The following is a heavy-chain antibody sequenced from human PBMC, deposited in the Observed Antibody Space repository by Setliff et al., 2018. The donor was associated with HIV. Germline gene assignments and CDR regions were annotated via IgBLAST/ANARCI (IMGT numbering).Heavy chain of an antibody. Sequence: KPSETLSLTCTVSGGSISTSSYYWGWIRQPPGKGREWIGSIYYSGNTYCKPYLKSRVTISVDTSKNQFSLKLSSVTAANTAVYYCARHDGTYCGGDCYLLGYFYLWGRGTLFTVSS. CDR2: IYYSGNT. J-gene: IGHJ2*01. CDR3: ARHDGTYCGGDCYLLGYFYL. CDR1: GGSISTSSYY. D-gene: IGHD2-21*02. V-gene: IGHV4-39*01.